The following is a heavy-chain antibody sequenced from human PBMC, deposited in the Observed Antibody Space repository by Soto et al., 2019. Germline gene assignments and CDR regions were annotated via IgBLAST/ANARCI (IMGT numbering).Heavy chain of an antibody. CDR3: ARLATRYYFDY. J-gene: IGHJ4*02. Sequence: LETLSLTCTVSGGSISSYYWSWIRQPPGKGLEWIGYIYYSGSTNYNPSLKSRVTISVDTSKNQFSLKMSSVTAADTAVYYCARLATRYYFDYWGQGTLVTVSS. V-gene: IGHV4-59*01. CDR1: GGSISSYY. CDR2: IYYSGST. D-gene: IGHD1-1*01.